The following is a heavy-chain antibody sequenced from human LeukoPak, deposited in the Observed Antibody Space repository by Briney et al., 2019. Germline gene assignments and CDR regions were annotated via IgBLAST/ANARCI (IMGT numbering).Heavy chain of an antibody. V-gene: IGHV3-23*01. CDR3: AKSDSSAFYYKTFDI. D-gene: IGHD3-22*01. CDR1: GFTFSTSA. CDR2: INSGEGT. Sequence: GGSLRLSCAASGFTFSTSAMNWVRQSPGKGLEWVSTINSGEGTYYADSVKGRFTISRDNSKSTLYLQMNSLRAEDTAVFYCAKSDSSAFYYKTFDIWGLGTLVTVSS. J-gene: IGHJ3*02.